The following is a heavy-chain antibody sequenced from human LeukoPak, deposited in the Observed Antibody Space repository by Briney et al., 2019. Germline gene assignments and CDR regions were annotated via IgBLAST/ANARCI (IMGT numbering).Heavy chain of an antibody. CDR3: ARDAGTTGTWGLDY. D-gene: IGHD1-1*01. CDR1: GFTFSRYW. Sequence: GGSLRLSCAASGFTFSRYWMNWVRQAPGKGLEWVANIKQDGSEKYYVDSVKGRFTISRDNAKNSLYLQMNSLRAEDTAVYYCARDAGTTGTWGLDYWGQGTLVTVSS. CDR2: IKQDGSEK. V-gene: IGHV3-7*01. J-gene: IGHJ4*02.